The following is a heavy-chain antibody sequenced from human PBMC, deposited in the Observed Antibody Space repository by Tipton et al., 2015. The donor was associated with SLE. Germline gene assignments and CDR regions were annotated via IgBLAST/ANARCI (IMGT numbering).Heavy chain of an antibody. CDR1: GGSIRSHY. V-gene: IGHV4-59*11. Sequence: TLSLTCTVSGGSIRSHYWSWIRQPPGKGLEWIGYIYYSGSTNYNPSLKSRVTISVDTSKNQFSLKLSSVTAADTAVYYCARSLYDFWSGSSYAFDIWGQGTMVTVSS. CDR2: IYYSGST. CDR3: ARSLYDFWSGSSYAFDI. D-gene: IGHD3-3*01. J-gene: IGHJ3*02.